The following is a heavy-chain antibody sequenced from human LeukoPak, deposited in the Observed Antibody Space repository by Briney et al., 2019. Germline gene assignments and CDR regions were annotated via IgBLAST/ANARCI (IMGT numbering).Heavy chain of an antibody. V-gene: IGHV4-39*01. CDR3: ASPRGFSYGYFDY. J-gene: IGHJ4*02. CDR2: IYYTKNT. D-gene: IGHD5-18*01. Sequence: PSETLSLTCTVSGGSISSSSSAYWGWIRQPPGKGREWIGSIYYTKNTYYNPSLESRVTISADTSKNQFSLTLGSVSATDTAVYYCASPRGFSYGYFDYWGQGTLVTVSS. CDR1: GGSISSSSSAY.